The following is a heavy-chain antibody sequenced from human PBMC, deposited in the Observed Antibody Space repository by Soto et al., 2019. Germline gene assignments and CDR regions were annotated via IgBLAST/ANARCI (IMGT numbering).Heavy chain of an antibody. J-gene: IGHJ6*02. V-gene: IGHV3-48*03. CDR3: ARDRPYNWRVYYYYGMDV. CDR2: ISSSGSTI. D-gene: IGHD1-20*01. CDR1: GFTFSSYE. Sequence: PGGSLRLSCAASGFTFSSYEMNWVRQAPGKGLEWVSYISSSGSTIYYADSVKGRLTISRDNAKNSLYLQMNSLRAEDTAVYYCARDRPYNWRVYYYYGMDVWGQGTTVTVSS.